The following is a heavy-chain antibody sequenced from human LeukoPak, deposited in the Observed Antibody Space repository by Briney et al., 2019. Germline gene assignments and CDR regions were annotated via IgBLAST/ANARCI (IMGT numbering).Heavy chain of an antibody. J-gene: IGHJ5*02. Sequence: SETLSLTCTVSGGSISSYYWSWIRQPPGKGLEWIGYIYYSGSTNYDPSFKSRVTISVDTSKNQFSLKLSSVTAADTAVYYCARVSSSWYGWFDPWGQGTLVTVSS. V-gene: IGHV4-59*01. CDR1: GGSISSYY. D-gene: IGHD6-13*01. CDR3: ARVSSSWYGWFDP. CDR2: IYYSGST.